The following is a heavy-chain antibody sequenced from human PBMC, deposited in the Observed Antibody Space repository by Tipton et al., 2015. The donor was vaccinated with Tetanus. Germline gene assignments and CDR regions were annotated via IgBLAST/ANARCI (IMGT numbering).Heavy chain of an antibody. CDR3: TSGNTFDY. CDR2: ISSRNTYI. V-gene: IGHV3-21*01. Sequence: SLRLSCEVSGFTFSNYVMNWVRQAPGKGPEWVSSISSRNTYIYYADSVKGRFTISRGNAKSSLFLQMNGLRAEDTAIYYCTSGNTFDYWGQGTLLTVSS. J-gene: IGHJ4*02. D-gene: IGHD2/OR15-2a*01. CDR1: GFTFSNYV.